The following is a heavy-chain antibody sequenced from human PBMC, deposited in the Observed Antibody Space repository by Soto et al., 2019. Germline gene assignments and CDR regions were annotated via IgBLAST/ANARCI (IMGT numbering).Heavy chain of an antibody. CDR1: GGTFSSYA. V-gene: IGHV1-69*13. Sequence: GASVKVSCKASGGTFSSYAISWVRQAPGQGLEWMGGIIPIFGTANYAQKFQGRVTITADESTSTAYMELSSLRSEDTAVYYCARDRVPMVYAIPPYYYYGMEVWGEGTTVTVSS. CDR2: IIPIFGTA. J-gene: IGHJ6*04. D-gene: IGHD2-8*01. CDR3: ARDRVPMVYAIPPYYYYGMEV.